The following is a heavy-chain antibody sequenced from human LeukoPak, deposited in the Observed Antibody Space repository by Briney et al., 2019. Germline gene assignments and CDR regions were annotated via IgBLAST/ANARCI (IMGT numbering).Heavy chain of an antibody. CDR1: GFTVSSNY. J-gene: IGHJ4*02. Sequence: GGSLRLSCAASGFTVSSNYMSWVRQAPGKGLEWVSLIYRGGNTYNAESVKGGCTISRNNCKNTKYLQMNSLSAENTAVYYCAREGIAPYWGQGTLVTVSS. CDR3: AREGIAPY. D-gene: IGHD6-13*01. CDR2: IYRGGNT. V-gene: IGHV3-66*01.